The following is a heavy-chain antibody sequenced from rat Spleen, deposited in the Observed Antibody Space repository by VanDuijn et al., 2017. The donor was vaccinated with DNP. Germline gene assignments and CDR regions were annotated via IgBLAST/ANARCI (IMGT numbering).Heavy chain of an antibody. CDR2: ISDDSGTT. J-gene: IGHJ3*01. V-gene: IGHV5-20*01. Sequence: EVQLVESGGGLVQPGRSMKLSCAALGFTFSDYYMAWVRQAPTKGLEWVASISDDSGTTYYRDSVKGRFTISRDNAESSLYLQVNSLRSEDTATYYCTSNPHLRTAAPFDYWGQGTLVTVSS. D-gene: IGHD3-8*01. CDR1: GFTFSDYY. CDR3: TSNPHLRTAAPFDY.